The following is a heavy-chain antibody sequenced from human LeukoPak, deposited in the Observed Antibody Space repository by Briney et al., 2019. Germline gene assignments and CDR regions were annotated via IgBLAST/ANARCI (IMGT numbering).Heavy chain of an antibody. V-gene: IGHV3-23*01. J-gene: IGHJ4*02. CDR3: AKGGDGYNYYIDY. Sequence: PGGSLRLSCTASGFTFSDYAMSWVRQAPGKGLEWVSGISGSGGSIRYADSVKGRFIISRDNSKNTLYLQMNSLRAEDTAVYYCAKGGDGYNYYIDYWGQETLVTVSS. CDR1: GFTFSDYA. D-gene: IGHD5-24*01. CDR2: ISGSGGSI.